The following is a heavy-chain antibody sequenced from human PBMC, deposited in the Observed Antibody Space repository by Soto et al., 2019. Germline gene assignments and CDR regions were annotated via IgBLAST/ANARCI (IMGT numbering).Heavy chain of an antibody. D-gene: IGHD2-2*01. J-gene: IGHJ6*02. CDR1: GYTLTSYY. CDR3: ARGISTTRYYYYYGMDV. Sequence: AAVKVSCKASGYTLTSYYLHWVRQAPGQGPEWMGIINPSGGITNDAQKFQDRVTMTSDTSTSTVYMELSSLRSEDTAVYYCARGISTTRYYYYYGMDVWGQGTTVTVSS. V-gene: IGHV1-46*01. CDR2: INPSGGIT.